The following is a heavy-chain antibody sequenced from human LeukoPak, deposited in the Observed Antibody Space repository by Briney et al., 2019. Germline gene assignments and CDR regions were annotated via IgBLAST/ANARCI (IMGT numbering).Heavy chain of an antibody. D-gene: IGHD3-16*02. CDR1: GYTFTGYH. J-gene: IGHJ4*02. Sequence: ASVKVSCKTTGYTFTGYHLHWVRQAPGQGLEWMAWIQSDSGDTNYAQKFQGRVTVTRDKSTRTSYIEVDRLSSDDTAVYYCARDLTGDLYTFFDYWGQGTLVTVSS. CDR2: IQSDSGDT. CDR3: ARDLTGDLYTFFDY. V-gene: IGHV1-2*02.